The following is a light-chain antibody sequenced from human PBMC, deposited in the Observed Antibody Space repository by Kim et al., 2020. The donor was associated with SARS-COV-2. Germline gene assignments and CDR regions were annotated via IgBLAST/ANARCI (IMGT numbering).Light chain of an antibody. Sequence: SAVVGTRVTISCRASQSISTYVNWYQQKPGKAPILRIYAASNLQSGVPLRFSGSGSGTEFTLTISSLQPEDSATFYCQQTYSTPPAFGQGTKLEI. CDR3: QQTYSTPPA. V-gene: IGKV1-39*01. CDR1: QSISTY. J-gene: IGKJ2*01. CDR2: AAS.